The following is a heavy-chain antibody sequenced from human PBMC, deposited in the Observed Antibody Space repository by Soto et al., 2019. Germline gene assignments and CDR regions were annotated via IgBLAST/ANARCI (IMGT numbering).Heavy chain of an antibody. V-gene: IGHV1-8*02. Sequence: ASVKVSCKASGGTFSSYAISWVRQAPGRGLEWMGGIIPNSGTASYAQKFQGRVTMTRNTSISTAYMELSSLRSEDTAVYYCARGLPDHFWSGGSCYPIYYYYYYMDVWGKGTTVTVSS. J-gene: IGHJ6*03. CDR2: IIPNSGTA. D-gene: IGHD2-15*01. CDR1: GGTFSSYA. CDR3: ARGLPDHFWSGGSCYPIYYYYYYMDV.